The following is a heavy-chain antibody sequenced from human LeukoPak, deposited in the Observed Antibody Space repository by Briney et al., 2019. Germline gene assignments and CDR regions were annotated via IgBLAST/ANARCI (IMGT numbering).Heavy chain of an antibody. J-gene: IGHJ6*03. D-gene: IGHD6-25*01. CDR1: GESFSGYY. Sequence: SETLSLTCAVYGESFSGYYWSWIRQPPGKGLEWIGEINHSGSTNYNPSLKSRVTISVDTSKNQFSLKLSSVTAADTAVYYCARGNPARYYYYYMDVWGKGTTVTVSS. CDR3: ARGNPARYYYYYMDV. CDR2: INHSGST. V-gene: IGHV4-34*01.